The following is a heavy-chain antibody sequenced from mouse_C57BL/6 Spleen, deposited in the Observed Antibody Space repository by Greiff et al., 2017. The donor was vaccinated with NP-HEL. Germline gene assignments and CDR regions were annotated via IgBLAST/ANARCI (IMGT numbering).Heavy chain of an antibody. Sequence: QVQLQQPGAELVMPGASVKLSCKASGYTFTSYWMHWVKQRPGQGLAWIGEIDPSDSYTNYNQKFKGKSTLTVDKSSSTAYMQLSSLTSEDSAVYYCARRMGRGYFDVWGTGTTVTVSS. CDR3: ARRMGRGYFDV. CDR1: GYTFTSYW. CDR2: IDPSDSYT. J-gene: IGHJ1*03. D-gene: IGHD4-1*01. V-gene: IGHV1-69*01.